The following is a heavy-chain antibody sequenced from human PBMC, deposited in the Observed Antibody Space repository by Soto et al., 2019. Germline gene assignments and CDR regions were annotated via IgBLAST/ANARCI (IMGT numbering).Heavy chain of an antibody. D-gene: IGHD6-13*01. CDR3: ARDDSSSWYSRYGMDV. Sequence: QVQLVQSGAEVKKPGASVKVSCKASGYTFTSYGISWVRQAPGQGLEWMGWISAYNGNTNYAQKLQGRVTMTTDTSTSKAYMELRSLRSDDTAVYYCARDDSSSWYSRYGMDVWGQGTTVTVSS. CDR1: GYTFTSYG. CDR2: ISAYNGNT. V-gene: IGHV1-18*01. J-gene: IGHJ6*02.